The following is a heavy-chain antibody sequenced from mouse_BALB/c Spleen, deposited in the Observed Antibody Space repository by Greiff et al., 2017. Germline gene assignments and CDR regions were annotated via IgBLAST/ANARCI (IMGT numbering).Heavy chain of an antibody. J-gene: IGHJ3*01. V-gene: IGHV5-12-2*01. D-gene: IGHD2-10*02. Sequence: EVQVVESGGGLVQPGGSLKLSCAASGFTFSSYTMSWVRQTPEKRLEWVAYISNGGGSTYYPDTVKGRFTISRDNAKNTLYLQMSSLKSEDTAMYYCARQGYGNYQAWFAYWGQGTLVTVSA. CDR3: ARQGYGNYQAWFAY. CDR1: GFTFSSYT. CDR2: ISNGGGST.